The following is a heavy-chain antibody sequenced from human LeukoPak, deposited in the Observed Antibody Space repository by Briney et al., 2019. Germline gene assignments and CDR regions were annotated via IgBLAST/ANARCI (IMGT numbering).Heavy chain of an antibody. CDR1: GGSFSGYY. V-gene: IGHV4-34*01. Sequence: SETLSLTCAVYGGSFSGYYWSWIRQPPGKGLEWIGEINHSGSTNYNPSLKSRVTISVDTSKNQFSLKLSSVTAADTAVYYCARGPLLFCSSTSCHPRNDYWGQGTLVTVSS. J-gene: IGHJ4*02. CDR2: INHSGST. CDR3: ARGPLLFCSSTSCHPRNDY. D-gene: IGHD2-2*01.